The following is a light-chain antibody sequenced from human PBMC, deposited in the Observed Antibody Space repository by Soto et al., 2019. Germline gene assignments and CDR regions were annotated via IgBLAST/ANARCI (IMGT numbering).Light chain of an antibody. CDR1: STDVGLYNY. J-gene: IGLJ1*01. CDR3: SSYAGSNNLV. V-gene: IGLV2-8*01. CDR2: EVS. Sequence: QSVLTQPASVSGSPGQSITISCTGTSTDVGLYNYVSWYQQHPGKAPKLIIYEVSNRPSGVPGRFSGSKSGNTASLTVSGLQSEDEADYYCSSYAGSNNLVFGTGTKVTVL.